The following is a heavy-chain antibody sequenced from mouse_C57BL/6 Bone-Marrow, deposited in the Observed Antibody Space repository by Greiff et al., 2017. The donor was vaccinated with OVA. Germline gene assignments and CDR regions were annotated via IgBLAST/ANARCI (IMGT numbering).Heavy chain of an antibody. D-gene: IGHD1-1*01. V-gene: IGHV1-19*01. CDR3: ARWILRYLDYFDY. CDR2: INPYNGGP. J-gene: IGHJ2*01. CDR1: GYTFTDYY. Sequence: EVQLVESGPVLVKPGASVKMSCKASGYTFTDYYMNWVKQSHGKSLEWIGVINPYNGGPSYNQKFKGKATLTVDKSSSTAYMELNSLTSEDSAVYYCARWILRYLDYFDYWGQGTTLTVSS.